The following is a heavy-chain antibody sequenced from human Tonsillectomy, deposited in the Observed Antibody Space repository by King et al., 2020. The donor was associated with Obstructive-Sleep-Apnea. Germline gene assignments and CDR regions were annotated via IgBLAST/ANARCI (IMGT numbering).Heavy chain of an antibody. J-gene: IGHJ6*02. CDR3: ARKYCTNGVCPYGMDV. Sequence: QLVQSGGGLVQPGGSLRLSCAASGFTFSSYSMNWVRQAPGKGLEWVSYISSSSSTIYYADSVKGRFTISRDNAKNSLYLQMNSLRAEDTAVYYCARKYCTNGVCPYGMDVWGQGTTVTVSS. V-gene: IGHV3-48*04. D-gene: IGHD2-8*01. CDR1: GFTFSSYS. CDR2: ISSSSSTI.